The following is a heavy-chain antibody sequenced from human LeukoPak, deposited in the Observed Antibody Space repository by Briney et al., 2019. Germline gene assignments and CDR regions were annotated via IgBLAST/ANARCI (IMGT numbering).Heavy chain of an antibody. CDR2: IYSSGST. V-gene: IGHV4-4*07. D-gene: IGHD3-22*01. CDR1: GVSISSYY. J-gene: IGHJ5*02. CDR3: ARDRYDSVYNWFDP. Sequence: SETLSLTCTVSGVSISSYYWSWLRQPAGKGLEWIGRIYSSGSTNYNSSLKSRVTMSVDTSKNQFSLKLSSVTAADTAVYYCARDRYDSVYNWFDPWGQGTLVTVSS.